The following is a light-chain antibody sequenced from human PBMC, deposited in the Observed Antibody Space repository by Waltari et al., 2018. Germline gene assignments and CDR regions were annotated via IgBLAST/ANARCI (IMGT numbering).Light chain of an antibody. J-gene: IGKJ1*01. Sequence: DIVLTQTPLSLPVTPGEPASISCRSSQSLLHSDGYTYLDWYLQRPGHSPQLLIYLGSNRASGVPYRFSGSGSGTDFTLTLSRVEAEDVGVYYCLQATQLPWTFGQGTKVEI. CDR1: QSLLHSDGYTY. V-gene: IGKV2-40*01. CDR3: LQATQLPWT. CDR2: LGS.